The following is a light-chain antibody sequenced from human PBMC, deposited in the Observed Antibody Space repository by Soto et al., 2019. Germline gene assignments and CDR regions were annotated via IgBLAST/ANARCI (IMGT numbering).Light chain of an antibody. Sequence: QSVLTQPASVSGSPGQSITISCTGTSSDVWSYNLVSWYQQHPGKAPKLMIYEGSKRPSGVSNRFSGSKSDNTASLTISGLQAEDEADYYCCSYAGSSTWVFGGGTKLTVL. CDR1: SSDVWSYNL. J-gene: IGLJ3*02. CDR3: CSYAGSSTWV. CDR2: EGS. V-gene: IGLV2-23*01.